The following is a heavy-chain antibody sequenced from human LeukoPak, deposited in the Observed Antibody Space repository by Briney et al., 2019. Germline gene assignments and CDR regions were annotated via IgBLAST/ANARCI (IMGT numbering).Heavy chain of an antibody. Sequence: PGGSLRLSCAASGFTMRDHWMSWVRQAPGKGLEWVADIKQDGSEIHYVDSVKGRFIISRDNAKNSLYLQMNSLRVEDTAVYYCVRVESGIQESSFDIWGQGTLVIVSS. CDR2: IKQDGSEI. D-gene: IGHD1-1*01. CDR1: GFTMRDHW. CDR3: VRVESGIQESSFDI. J-gene: IGHJ3*02. V-gene: IGHV3-7*03.